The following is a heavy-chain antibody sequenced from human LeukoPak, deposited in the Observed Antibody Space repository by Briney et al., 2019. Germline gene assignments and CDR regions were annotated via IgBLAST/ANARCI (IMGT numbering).Heavy chain of an antibody. CDR2: IWSDGSIK. Sequence: GGSLRLSCVTSGFTFSGYGMHWVRQAPGKGLEWVAVIWSDGSIKYYADSVKGRFTISRDNSNNTLYLEMNSLRAEDTAVYYCAREWYYGGYWGQGTLVTVSS. J-gene: IGHJ4*02. CDR3: AREWYYGGY. D-gene: IGHD2-15*01. V-gene: IGHV3-33*01. CDR1: GFTFSGYG.